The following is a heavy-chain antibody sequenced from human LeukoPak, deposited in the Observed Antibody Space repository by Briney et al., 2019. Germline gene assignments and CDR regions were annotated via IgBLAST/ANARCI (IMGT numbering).Heavy chain of an antibody. CDR3: AKGHCDSSGDDAFDI. V-gene: IGHV3-33*06. CDR1: GFTFSSYG. J-gene: IGHJ3*02. D-gene: IGHD3-22*01. Sequence: GGSLRLSCAASGFTFSSYGMHWVRQAPGKGLEWVAVIWYDGSNKYYADSVKGRFTISRDSSKNTLYLQMNSLRAEDTAVYYCAKGHCDSSGDDAFDIWGQGTMVTVSS. CDR2: IWYDGSNK.